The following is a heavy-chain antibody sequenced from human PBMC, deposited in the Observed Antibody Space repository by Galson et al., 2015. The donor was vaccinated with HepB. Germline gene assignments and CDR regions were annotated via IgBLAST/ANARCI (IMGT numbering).Heavy chain of an antibody. D-gene: IGHD3-10*01. CDR2: ISGSGGRT. CDR1: GFRFSNYA. J-gene: IGHJ6*03. Sequence: SLRLSCAGSGFRFSNYAMSWVGQAPGKGLEWVSVISGSGGRTYYADSVQGRFTISRDNSKNTLYLYMSSLRAEDTAVYYCAETGDITVPPGTLSWGPKTYLVPHYMGVWGKGTTVIVSS. V-gene: IGHV3-23*01. CDR3: AETGDITVPPGTLSWGPKTYLVPHYMGV.